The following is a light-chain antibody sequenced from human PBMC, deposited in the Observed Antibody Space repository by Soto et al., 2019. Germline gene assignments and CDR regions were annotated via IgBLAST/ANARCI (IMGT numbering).Light chain of an antibody. CDR1: QSISSSY. J-gene: IGKJ2*01. V-gene: IGKV3-20*01. Sequence: EIVLTQSPGTLSLSPGERATLSCRASQSISSSYLAWYQQKPGQAPRLLIYGASSRATGIPDRFSGSGSGTDFTLTISRLEPEDFVVYYCQQYGSPPYTFGQGTQLEI. CDR2: GAS. CDR3: QQYGSPPYT.